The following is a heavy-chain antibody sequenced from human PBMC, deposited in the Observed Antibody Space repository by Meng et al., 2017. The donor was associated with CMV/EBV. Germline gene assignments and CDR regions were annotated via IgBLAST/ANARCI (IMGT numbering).Heavy chain of an antibody. CDR3: AKDMSSGGDYEGVDY. Sequence: GGSLRLSCAASGFTFDDYAMHWVRQAPGKGLEWVSGISWNSGSIGYADSVKGRFTISRDNDKNSLYLQMNSLRAEDTALYYCAKDMSSGGDYEGVDYWGQGTLVTVSS. CDR2: ISWNSGSI. D-gene: IGHD4-17*01. V-gene: IGHV3-9*01. J-gene: IGHJ4*02. CDR1: GFTFDDYA.